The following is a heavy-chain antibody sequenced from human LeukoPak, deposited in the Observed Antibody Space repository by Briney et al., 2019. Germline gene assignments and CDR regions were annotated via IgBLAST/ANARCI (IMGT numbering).Heavy chain of an antibody. Sequence: SETLSLTCTVSGGSISSHYWSWIRQPPGKGLEWIGYNYYSGSTNYNPSLKSRVTISVDTFKNQFSLKLSSVTAADTAVYYCARDLVGGGTRYSSSWYNWFDPWGQGTLVTVSS. D-gene: IGHD6-13*01. V-gene: IGHV4-59*11. J-gene: IGHJ5*02. CDR3: ARDLVGGGTRYSSSWYNWFDP. CDR1: GGSISSHY. CDR2: NYYSGST.